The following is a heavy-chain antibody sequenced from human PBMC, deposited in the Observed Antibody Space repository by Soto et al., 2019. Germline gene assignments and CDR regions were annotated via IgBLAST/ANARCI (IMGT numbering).Heavy chain of an antibody. CDR3: AKAIAAADP. CDR2: ISYDGSNK. CDR1: GFTFSRYG. Sequence: GGSLRLSCAASGFTFSRYGMHWVRQAPGKGLEWVAVISYDGSNKYYADSVKGRFTISRDNSKNTLYLQMNSLRAEDTAVYYCAKAIAAADPWGQGTLVTVSS. D-gene: IGHD6-13*01. V-gene: IGHV3-30*18. J-gene: IGHJ5*02.